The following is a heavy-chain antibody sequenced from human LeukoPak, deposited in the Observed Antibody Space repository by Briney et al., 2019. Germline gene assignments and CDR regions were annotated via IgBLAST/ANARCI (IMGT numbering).Heavy chain of an antibody. CDR3: ARGHYDTSGYNHFDY. V-gene: IGHV3-21*01. CDR1: GFTSSSNS. D-gene: IGHD3-22*01. CDR2: ISSSSDYI. Sequence: PGGSLRLSCAASGFTSSSNSMIWVRQAPGKGLEWVSSISSSSDYIYYADSVKGRFTISRDNAKNSLFLQMNSLRAEDTAVYYCARGHYDTSGYNHFDYWGQGTLVTVSS. J-gene: IGHJ4*02.